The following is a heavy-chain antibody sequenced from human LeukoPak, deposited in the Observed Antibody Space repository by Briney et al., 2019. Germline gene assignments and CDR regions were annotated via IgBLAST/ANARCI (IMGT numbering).Heavy chain of an antibody. V-gene: IGHV1-2*02. CDR3: ARLVGLSTTASY. J-gene: IGHJ4*02. CDR1: GYTFIGYF. D-gene: IGHD5/OR15-5a*01. CDR2: INPTSGGT. Sequence: ASVKVSCKASGYTFIGYFLHWVRQAPGQGLEWMGWINPTSGGTNYAQKFQDRVTMTRDTSINTAYMELSRLTSGDTAVYYCARLVGLSTTASYWGQGTLDIVSS.